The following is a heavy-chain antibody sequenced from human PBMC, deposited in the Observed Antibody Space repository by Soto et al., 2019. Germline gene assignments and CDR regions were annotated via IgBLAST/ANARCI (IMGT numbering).Heavy chain of an antibody. V-gene: IGHV3-30-3*01. J-gene: IGHJ6*02. Sequence: VQLVESGGGVVQPGRSLRLSCAASGFTFSSYAMHWVRQAPGKGLEWVAVISYDGSNKYYADSVKGRFTISRDNSKNTLYLQMNSLRAEDTAVYYCARDGLTGYSSRWGMDVWGQGTTVTVSS. D-gene: IGHD6-13*01. CDR2: ISYDGSNK. CDR3: ARDGLTGYSSRWGMDV. CDR1: GFTFSSYA.